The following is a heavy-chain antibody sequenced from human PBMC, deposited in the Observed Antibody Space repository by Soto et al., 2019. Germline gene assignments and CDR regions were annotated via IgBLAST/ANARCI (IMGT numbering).Heavy chain of an antibody. D-gene: IGHD6-13*01. CDR3: ARVVPASSSWYGTDFDY. Sequence: PSETLSLTCTVSGGSISSGGYYWSWIRQHPGKGLEWIGYIYYSGSTYYNPSLKSRVTISVDTSKNQFSLKLSSVTAADTAVYYCARVVPASSSWYGTDFDYWGQGTLVTSPQ. CDR2: IYYSGST. CDR1: GGSISSGGYY. J-gene: IGHJ4*02. V-gene: IGHV4-31*03.